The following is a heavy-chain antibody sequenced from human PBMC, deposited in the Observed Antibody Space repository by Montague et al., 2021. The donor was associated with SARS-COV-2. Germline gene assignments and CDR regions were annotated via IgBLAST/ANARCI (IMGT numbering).Heavy chain of an antibody. CDR1: GGSVSSGTYY. CDR3: ARPPPSYDLLTGNPFDV. Sequence: SETLSLTCTVSGGSVSSGTYYWGWIRQPPGKGLEWIGSIYYSGKSDYNPSLKSRATIFVDTSKNQFSLQLSSVTAADTAVYYRARPPPSYDLLTGNPFDVWGQGTMVTVSS. CDR2: IYYSGKS. D-gene: IGHD3-9*01. J-gene: IGHJ3*01. V-gene: IGHV4-39*01.